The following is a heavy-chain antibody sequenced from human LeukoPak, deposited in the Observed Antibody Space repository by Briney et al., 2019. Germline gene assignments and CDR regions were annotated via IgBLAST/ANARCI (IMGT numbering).Heavy chain of an antibody. D-gene: IGHD3-16*01. CDR3: ARWTYDRGWYFGY. Sequence: GGSLRLSCAASGFTFSGYWMSWVRQAPGKGLEWVANIKTDGSETYYVASVKGRFTISRDNAKNSLYLQMNSLRAEDTAVYYCARWTYDRGWYFGYWGQGTLVTVSS. CDR1: GFTFSGYW. V-gene: IGHV3-7*04. CDR2: IKTDGSET. J-gene: IGHJ4*02.